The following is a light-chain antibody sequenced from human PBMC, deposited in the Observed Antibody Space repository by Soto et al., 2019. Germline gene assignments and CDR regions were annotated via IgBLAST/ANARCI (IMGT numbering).Light chain of an antibody. CDR1: QSVSSSY. CDR2: GAS. J-gene: IGKJ3*01. V-gene: IGKV3-20*01. CDR3: QQYGGSPLFT. Sequence: EVVLTQSPGTLSLSPGDRATLSCTASQSVSSSYLAWYQQKPGQAPRLLIYGASTRATGIPDRFSGSGSGTDFTLTISRLEPEYFAVYYCQQYGGSPLFTFGPGTKVDIK.